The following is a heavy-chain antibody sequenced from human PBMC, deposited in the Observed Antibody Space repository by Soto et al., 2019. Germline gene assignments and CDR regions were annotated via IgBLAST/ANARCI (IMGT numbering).Heavy chain of an antibody. Sequence: SVKVSCKASGGTFSSYAISWVRQAPGQGLEWMGGIIPIFGTANYAQTSQGRVTITADKSTSTAYMELSSLRSEDTAVYYCARGTTGTTPFGYWGQGTLVTVSS. CDR1: GGTFSSYA. CDR2: IIPIFGTA. D-gene: IGHD1-1*01. J-gene: IGHJ4*02. CDR3: ARGTTGTTPFGY. V-gene: IGHV1-69*06.